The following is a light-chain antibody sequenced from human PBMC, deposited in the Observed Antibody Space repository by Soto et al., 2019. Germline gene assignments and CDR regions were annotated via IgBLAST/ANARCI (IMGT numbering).Light chain of an antibody. Sequence: DIQMTQSPSSLSVSVGDRVTITCRASQSITNYLNWYQQKPGKAPKLLVYAASNLQSGVPSRFSGNGSGTDFTLTISSLPPEDFASYYCQQSDSYPYTFGQGTKLEIK. V-gene: IGKV1-39*01. J-gene: IGKJ2*01. CDR1: QSITNY. CDR3: QQSDSYPYT. CDR2: AAS.